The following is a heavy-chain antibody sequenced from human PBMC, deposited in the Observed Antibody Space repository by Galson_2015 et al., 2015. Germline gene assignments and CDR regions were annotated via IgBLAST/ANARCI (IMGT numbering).Heavy chain of an antibody. V-gene: IGHV3-21*01. Sequence: SLRLSCAASGFTLSGYGMSWVRQAPGKGLEWISSITSSSSYIYYADSVRGRFTISRDNAKNSLYLQMNSLRAEDTAVYYCARVRAGATTVDYWGQGTLVTVSS. J-gene: IGHJ4*02. CDR3: ARVRAGATTVDY. CDR2: ITSSSSYI. D-gene: IGHD1-26*01. CDR1: GFTLSGYG.